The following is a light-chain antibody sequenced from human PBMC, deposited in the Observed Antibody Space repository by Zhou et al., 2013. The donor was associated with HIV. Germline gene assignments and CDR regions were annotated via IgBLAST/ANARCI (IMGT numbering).Light chain of an antibody. J-gene: IGKJ5*01. CDR3: QQYNNWPPLT. Sequence: EIVMTQSPATLSVSPGERATLSCRASQSVSSNLAWYQQKSGQAPRLLIYGASTRATGIPVRFSGSGSGTEFTLTISSLQSEDFAVYYCQQYNNWPPLTFGQGTRLEIK. CDR1: QSVSSN. V-gene: IGKV3-15*01. CDR2: GAS.